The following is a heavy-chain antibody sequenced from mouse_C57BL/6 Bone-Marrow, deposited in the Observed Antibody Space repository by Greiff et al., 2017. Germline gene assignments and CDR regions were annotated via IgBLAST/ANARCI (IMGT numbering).Heavy chain of an antibody. CDR2: FTMYSDAT. D-gene: IGHD1-1*01. Sequence: LQQSGAELVRPGSSVKLSCTDSYFAFMASAMHWVKQRPGHGLEWIGAFTMYSDATEYRENFKGKATLTANTSSSTAYMELSSLTSEDSAVFSCTRTLITTVVAKGYWGQGTTLTVSS. V-gene: IGHV1-49*01. CDR1: YFAFMASA. CDR3: TRTLITTVVAKGY. J-gene: IGHJ2*01.